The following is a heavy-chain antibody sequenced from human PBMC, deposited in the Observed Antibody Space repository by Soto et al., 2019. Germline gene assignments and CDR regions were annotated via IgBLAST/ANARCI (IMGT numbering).Heavy chain of an antibody. V-gene: IGHV4-59*01. CDR2: IYYSGST. CDR3: ARVHPGGLSDY. J-gene: IGHJ4*02. Sequence: SETLSLTCTVSGGSISSYYWSWIRQPPGKGLEWIGYIYYSGSTNYNPSLKSRVTISVDTSKNQFSLKLSSVTAADTAVYYCARVHPGGLSDYWGQGTLVTVSS. CDR1: GGSISSYY. D-gene: IGHD2-8*02.